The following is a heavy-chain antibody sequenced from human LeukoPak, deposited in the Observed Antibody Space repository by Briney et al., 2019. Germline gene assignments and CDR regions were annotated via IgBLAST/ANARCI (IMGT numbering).Heavy chain of an antibody. J-gene: IGHJ6*02. V-gene: IGHV3-23*01. D-gene: IGHD2-2*01. Sequence: PGGSLRLSCAASGFTFSSYAMSWVRQAPGKGLEWVSAISGSGGSTYYADSVKGRFTISRDNSKNTLYLQMNSLRAEDTAVYYCAKVTDLGYCSSTSCCGFRPRAYGMDVWGQGTTVTVSS. CDR2: ISGSGGST. CDR3: AKVTDLGYCSSTSCCGFRPRAYGMDV. CDR1: GFTFSSYA.